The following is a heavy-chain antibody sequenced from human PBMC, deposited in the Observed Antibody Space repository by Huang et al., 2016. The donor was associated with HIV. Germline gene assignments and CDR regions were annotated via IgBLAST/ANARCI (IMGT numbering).Heavy chain of an antibody. CDR2: INPCNGNT. CDR3: AREFVIFGAPLWPAY. D-gene: IGHD2-21*01. Sequence: QVQLVQSGAEVKKPGASVKVSCKASGYSFTTYALHWVRQAPGHRLEGMVWINPCNGNTNYSQKFQGRVTITRDTSASTVYMEVSSLTFEDTAVYYCAREFVIFGAPLWPAYWGQGTLISVSS. V-gene: IGHV1-3*01. J-gene: IGHJ4*02. CDR1: GYSFTTYA.